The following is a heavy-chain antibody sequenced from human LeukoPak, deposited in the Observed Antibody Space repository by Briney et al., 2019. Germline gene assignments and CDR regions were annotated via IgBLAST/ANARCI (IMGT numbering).Heavy chain of an antibody. Sequence: GASVKVSCKVSGYTLTELSMHWVRQAPGKGLGWMGGFDPEDGETIYAQKFQGRVTMTEDTSADTAYMELSSLRSEDTAVYYCATGSPPYYDFWSGYYYYWGQGTLVAVSS. J-gene: IGHJ4*02. D-gene: IGHD3-3*01. V-gene: IGHV1-24*01. CDR3: ATGSPPYYDFWSGYYYY. CDR1: GYTLTELS. CDR2: FDPEDGET.